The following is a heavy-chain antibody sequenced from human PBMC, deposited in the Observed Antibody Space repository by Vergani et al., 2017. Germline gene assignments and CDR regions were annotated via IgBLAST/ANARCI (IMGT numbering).Heavy chain of an antibody. V-gene: IGHV3-23*01. D-gene: IGHD3-22*01. Sequence: EVQLLESGGGLVQPGGSLRLSCAASGFTFSSYAMSWVRQAPGKGLEWVSAMSGSGGSTYYADSVKGRFTISRDNSKNTLYLQMNSLRAEDTAVYYCAKDRGKKNYDRSGYHPWGQGTLVTVSS. CDR3: AKDRGKKNYDRSGYHP. CDR1: GFTFSSYA. CDR2: MSGSGGST. J-gene: IGHJ5*02.